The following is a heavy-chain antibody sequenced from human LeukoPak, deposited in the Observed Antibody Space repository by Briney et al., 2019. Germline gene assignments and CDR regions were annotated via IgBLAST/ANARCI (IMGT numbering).Heavy chain of an antibody. CDR2: IYTSGST. CDR3: ARPYYDSSGPTKTVNYYFDY. D-gene: IGHD3-22*01. Sequence: PSETLSLTCTVSGGSISSYYWSWIRQPAGKGLEWIGRIYTSGSTNYNPSLKSRVTMSVDTSKNQSSLKLSSVTAADTAVYYCARPYYDSSGPTKTVNYYFDYWGQGTLVTVSS. V-gene: IGHV4-4*07. CDR1: GGSISSYY. J-gene: IGHJ4*02.